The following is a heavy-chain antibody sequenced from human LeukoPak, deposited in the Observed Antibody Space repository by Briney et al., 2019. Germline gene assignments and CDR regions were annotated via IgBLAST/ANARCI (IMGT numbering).Heavy chain of an antibody. J-gene: IGHJ4*02. CDR2: ISYDGSNK. D-gene: IGHD3-22*01. CDR1: GFTFSSYT. V-gene: IGHV3-30-3*01. Sequence: GGSLRLSCAASGFTFSSYTMHWVRQAPGKGLEWVAVISYDGSNKYYADSVKGRFTISRDNSKNTLYLQMNSLRADDTAVYYCAPSSSGYYVHFDYWGQGTLATVSS. CDR3: APSSSGYYVHFDY.